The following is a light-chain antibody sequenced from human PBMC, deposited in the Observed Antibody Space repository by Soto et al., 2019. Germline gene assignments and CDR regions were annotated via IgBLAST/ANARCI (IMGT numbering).Light chain of an antibody. V-gene: IGLV1-44*01. CDR2: SNN. CDR3: AAWDDSLNGYV. J-gene: IGLJ1*01. Sequence: QSVLTQPPSASGTPGQRVTISCSGSSFNIGSNTVNWYKQLPGTAPKLLIYSNNQRPSGVPDRFSGSNSGTSASLSISGLQSEDEADYYCAAWDDSLNGYVFGTGTKVTVL. CDR1: SFNIGSNT.